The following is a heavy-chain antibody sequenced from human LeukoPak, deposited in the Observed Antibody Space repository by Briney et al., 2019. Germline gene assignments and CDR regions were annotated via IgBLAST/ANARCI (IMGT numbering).Heavy chain of an antibody. Sequence: SETLSLTCTVSGGSISSGGYSWSWIRQPPGKGLKWIGYIYYSGSTYYNPSLKSRVTISVDTSKNQFSLKLSSVTAADTAVYYCARANSSFGSLDYWGQGTLVTVSS. CDR1: GGSISSGGYS. V-gene: IGHV4-30-4*07. J-gene: IGHJ4*02. D-gene: IGHD2-21*01. CDR2: IYYSGST. CDR3: ARANSSFGSLDY.